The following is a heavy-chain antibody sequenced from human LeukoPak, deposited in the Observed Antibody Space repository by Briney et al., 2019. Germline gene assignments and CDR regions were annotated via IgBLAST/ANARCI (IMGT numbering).Heavy chain of an antibody. CDR1: GFTFSSYA. V-gene: IGHV3-23*01. D-gene: IGHD5-12*01. CDR3: AKDSSPSGYDFSHNDY. CDR2: ISGSGGST. J-gene: IGHJ4*02. Sequence: GGSLRLSCAASGFTFSSYAMSWVRQAPGKGLEWVSAISGSGGSTYYADSVKGRFTISRDNSKNTLYLQMNSLRAEDTAVYYCAKDSSPSGYDFSHNDYWGQGTLVTVSS.